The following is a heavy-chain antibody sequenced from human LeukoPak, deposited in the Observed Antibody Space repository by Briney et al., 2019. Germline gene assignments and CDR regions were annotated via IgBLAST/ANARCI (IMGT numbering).Heavy chain of an antibody. CDR2: ISSSSSYI. Sequence: GGSLRLSCAASGFTFSSYSMNWVRQAPGKGLEWVSSISSSSSYIYYADSVKGRFTISRDNAKNSLYLQMSSPRAEDTAVYYCERVHQGGWLQYFDYWGQGTLVTVSS. CDR3: ERVHQGGWLQYFDY. V-gene: IGHV3-21*01. J-gene: IGHJ4*02. CDR1: GFTFSSYS. D-gene: IGHD5-24*01.